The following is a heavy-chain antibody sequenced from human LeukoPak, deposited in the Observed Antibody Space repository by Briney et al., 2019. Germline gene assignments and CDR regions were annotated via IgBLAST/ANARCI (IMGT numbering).Heavy chain of an antibody. V-gene: IGHV1-2*06. CDR1: GYTFTSYG. CDR2: MNGNSGVT. CDR3: ARDLSSTANWEFDY. J-gene: IGHJ4*02. Sequence: GASVKVSCKASGYTFTSYGISWVRQAPGQGPEWMGRMNGNSGVTMYAQTLQDRVTMTRDTSINTAYMELSRLTSDDTAVYYCARDLSSTANWEFDYWGQGTLVTVSS. D-gene: IGHD7-27*01.